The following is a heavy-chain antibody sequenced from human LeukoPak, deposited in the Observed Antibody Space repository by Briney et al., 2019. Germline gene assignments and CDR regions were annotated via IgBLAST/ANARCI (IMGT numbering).Heavy chain of an antibody. J-gene: IGHJ6*03. D-gene: IGHD3-22*01. CDR3: ARGDYYDSSGYYYSYYYIDV. CDR1: GGSISSGSYY. Sequence: PSETLSLTCTVSGGSISSGSYYWSWIRQPAGKGLEWIGRIYTSGSTNYNPSLKSRVTISVDTSKNQFSLKLSSVTAADTAVYYCARGDYYDSSGYYYSYYYIDVWGKGTTVTVSS. V-gene: IGHV4-61*02. CDR2: IYTSGST.